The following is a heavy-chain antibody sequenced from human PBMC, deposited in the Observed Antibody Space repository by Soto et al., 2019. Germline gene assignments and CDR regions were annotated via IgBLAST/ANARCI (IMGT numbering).Heavy chain of an antibody. CDR3: AKLYSSSWSYYYYYYGMDV. V-gene: IGHV3-23*01. D-gene: IGHD6-13*01. CDR1: GFTFDSFA. CDR2: ISASGGST. Sequence: EVQLLESGGGLEQPGGSLRLSCAASGFTFDSFAMTWVRQAPGKGLEWVSAISASGGSTYYADSVKGRFTISRDSSKNTLYLQMNSLRAEDTAVYYCAKLYSSSWSYYYYYYGMDVWGQGTTVTVSS. J-gene: IGHJ6*02.